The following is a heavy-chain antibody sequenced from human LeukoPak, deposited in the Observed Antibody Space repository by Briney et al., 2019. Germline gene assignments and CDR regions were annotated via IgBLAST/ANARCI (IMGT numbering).Heavy chain of an antibody. V-gene: IGHV4-38-2*02. CDR2: IYHSGST. J-gene: IGHJ6*03. CDR3: ARAVGSGSFQTYYYYMDV. Sequence: SETLSLTCTVSGYSISSGYYWGWIRQPPGKGLEWIGSIYHSGSTYYNPSLKSRVTMSVDTSKNQFSLKLSSVTAADTAVYYCARAVGSGSFQTYYYYMDVWGKGTTVTISS. CDR1: GYSISSGYY. D-gene: IGHD3-10*01.